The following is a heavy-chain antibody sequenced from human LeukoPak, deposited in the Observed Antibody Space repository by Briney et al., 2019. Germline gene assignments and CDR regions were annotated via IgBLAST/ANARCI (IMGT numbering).Heavy chain of an antibody. CDR1: GGSFSGYY. J-gene: IGHJ6*03. D-gene: IGHD6-13*01. CDR2: SYYSGIT. CDR3: VRGGSSSWPYYYYYMDV. V-gene: IGHV4-59*01. Sequence: SETLSLTCAVYGGSFSGYYWSWIRQPPGKGLEWIGHSYYSGITNYNPSLKSRVTISVDTSKNQFSLRLSSVTAADTAVYYCVRGGSSSWPYYYYYMDVWGKGTTVTVSS.